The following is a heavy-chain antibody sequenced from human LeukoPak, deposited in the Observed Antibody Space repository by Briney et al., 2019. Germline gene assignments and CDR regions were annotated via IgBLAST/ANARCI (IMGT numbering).Heavy chain of an antibody. J-gene: IGHJ4*02. V-gene: IGHV4-34*01. CDR1: GGSFSGYY. CDR3: ARGGKGFSSGWPRRFDY. Sequence: SETLSLTCAVYGGSFSGYYWSWIRQPPGKGLEWIGEINHSGSTNYNPSPKSRVTISVDTSKNQFSLKLSSVTAADTAVYYCARGGKGFSSGWPRRFDYWGQGTLVTVSS. D-gene: IGHD6-19*01. CDR2: INHSGST.